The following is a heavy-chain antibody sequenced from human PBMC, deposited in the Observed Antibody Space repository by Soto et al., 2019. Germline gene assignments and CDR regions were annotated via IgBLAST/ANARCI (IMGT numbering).Heavy chain of an antibody. J-gene: IGHJ6*02. CDR2: IIPIFGTA. V-gene: IGHV1-69*06. D-gene: IGHD3-9*01. CDR3: ARVGEELRYFDWLWEPYGMDV. CDR1: GYTFTIYA. Sequence: GPSVKVSCKASGYTFTIYAISWVRQAPGQGLEWMGGIIPIFGTANYAQKFQGRVTITADKSTSTAYMELSSLRSEDTAVYYCARVGEELRYFDWLWEPYGMDVWSQGTTVTVSS.